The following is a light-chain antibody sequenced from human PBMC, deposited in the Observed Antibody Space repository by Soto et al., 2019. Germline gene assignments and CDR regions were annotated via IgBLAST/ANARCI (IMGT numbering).Light chain of an antibody. V-gene: IGKV3-15*01. J-gene: IGKJ5*01. CDR2: GAS. CDR1: QSVSSN. Sequence: EVVLTQSPATLSLAPGERATLSCRASQSVSSNLAWYQQKPGQAPRLLIYGASTRATGIPARFSGSGSGTEFTLTISSLQSEDFAVYYCQQYNNWPSTCGHGTRLEIK. CDR3: QQYNNWPST.